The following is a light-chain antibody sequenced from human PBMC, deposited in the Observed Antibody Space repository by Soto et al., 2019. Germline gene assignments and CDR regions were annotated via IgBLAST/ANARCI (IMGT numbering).Light chain of an antibody. CDR2: AAS. CDR3: QQSYNTRA. CDR1: QTISNY. V-gene: IGKV1-39*01. J-gene: IGKJ2*01. Sequence: DIQMTQSPSSLSASVGDRVTITCRASQTISNYLNWYQQKPGKAPKIQIYAASSLESGVPSRFSGSGSGTDFTLTISSLQPEDFATYYCQQSYNTRAFGQGTKLEIK.